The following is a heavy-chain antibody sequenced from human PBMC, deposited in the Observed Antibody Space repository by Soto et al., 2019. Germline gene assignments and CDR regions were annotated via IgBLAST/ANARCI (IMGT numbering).Heavy chain of an antibody. CDR2: IKSKTDGGTT. J-gene: IGHJ4*02. CDR1: GITFSNAW. CDR3: TGKANGY. Sequence: GGSLRLSCAASGITFSNAWMSWVRQAPGKGLEWAGRIKSKTDGGTTDYAAPVKGRFTISRDDSKNTLYLQMNSLKTEDTAVYYCTGKANGYWGQGTLVTVSS. D-gene: IGHD1-26*01. V-gene: IGHV3-15*01.